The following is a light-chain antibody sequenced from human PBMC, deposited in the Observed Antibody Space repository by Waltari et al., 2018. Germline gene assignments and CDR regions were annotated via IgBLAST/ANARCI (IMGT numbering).Light chain of an antibody. J-gene: IGLJ2*01. CDR3: CSYAGANLVI. Sequence: QSALTQPASVSGSPGQSITISCTGTRSGIASYSLVSRDQQHPGKPPQLIIYEVSERPSGVSDRFSGSKSGNTASLTISGLQTEDEADFYCCSYAGANLVIFGGGTKVTVL. V-gene: IGLV2-23*02. CDR2: EVS. CDR1: RSGIASYSL.